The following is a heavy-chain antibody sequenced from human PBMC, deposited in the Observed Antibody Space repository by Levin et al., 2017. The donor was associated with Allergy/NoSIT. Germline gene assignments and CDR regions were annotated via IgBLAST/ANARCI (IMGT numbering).Heavy chain of an antibody. D-gene: IGHD2-15*01. V-gene: IGHV3-33*01. Sequence: PGGSLRLSCAASGFTFSSYGMHWVRQAPGKGLEWVAVIWYDGSNKYYADSVKGRFTISRDNSKNTLYLQMNSLRAEDTAVYYCARDTRGVAATGVTNWFDPWGQGTLVTVSS. J-gene: IGHJ5*02. CDR1: GFTFSSYG. CDR2: IWYDGSNK. CDR3: ARDTRGVAATGVTNWFDP.